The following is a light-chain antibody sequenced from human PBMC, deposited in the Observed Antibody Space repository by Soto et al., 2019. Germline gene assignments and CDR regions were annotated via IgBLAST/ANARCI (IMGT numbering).Light chain of an antibody. Sequence: QPVLTQSPSASASLGASVKLTCTLSSGHSSYAIAWHQQQPEKGPRYLMKLNSDGSHSKGDGIPDRFSGSSSGAERYLTISSLQSEDEADYYCQTWGTGVVFGGGTKLTDL. CDR2: LNSDGSH. V-gene: IGLV4-69*01. J-gene: IGLJ2*01. CDR1: SGHSSYA. CDR3: QTWGTGVV.